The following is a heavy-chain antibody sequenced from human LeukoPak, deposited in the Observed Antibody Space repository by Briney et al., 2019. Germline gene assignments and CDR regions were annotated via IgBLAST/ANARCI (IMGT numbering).Heavy chain of an antibody. J-gene: IGHJ4*02. CDR1: GFTFSTYG. V-gene: IGHV3-30*18. Sequence: GGSLRLSCAASGFTFSTYGMHWVRQAPGKGLEWVALISSDGSDKSYPDSVKGRFTISRDNSKNTLYLQMNSLRAEDTAVYYCAKELTNYDSSGYYAAGPVDYWGQGTLVTVSS. CDR3: AKELTNYDSSGYYAAGPVDY. D-gene: IGHD3-22*01. CDR2: ISSDGSDK.